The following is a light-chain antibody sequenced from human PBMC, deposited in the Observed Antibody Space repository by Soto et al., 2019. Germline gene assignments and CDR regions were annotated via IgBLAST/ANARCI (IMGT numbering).Light chain of an antibody. CDR1: QSVSSN. Sequence: EIVMTQSPATLSVSPGERATLSCRASQSVSSNLAWYQQKPGQAPRLLMYGASTRATDIPARFSGSGSGTEFTLTISSLQSEDFAVYHCQQYNNWSPLSFGGGTKVDIK. CDR2: GAS. CDR3: QQYNNWSPLS. V-gene: IGKV3-15*01. J-gene: IGKJ4*01.